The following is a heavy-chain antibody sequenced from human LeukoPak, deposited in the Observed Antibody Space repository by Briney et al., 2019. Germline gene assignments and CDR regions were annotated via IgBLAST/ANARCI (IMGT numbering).Heavy chain of an antibody. J-gene: IGHJ3*02. CDR2: ISYSGDT. V-gene: IGHV4-39*01. CDR1: GGSIISSDYH. D-gene: IGHD2-15*01. CDR3: ARHCCSAPSKRVFDI. Sequence: SETLSLTCTVSGGSIISSDYHWGWVRQPPGKGLEWIGTISYSGDTDYNPSLRSRVTISVDTSNNQFSLRLGSVTAADTAVYHCARHCCSAPSKRVFDIWGQGTMVTVSS.